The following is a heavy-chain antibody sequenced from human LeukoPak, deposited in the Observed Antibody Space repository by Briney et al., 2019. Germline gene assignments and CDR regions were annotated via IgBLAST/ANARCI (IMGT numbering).Heavy chain of an antibody. J-gene: IGHJ5*02. D-gene: IGHD2-2*01. CDR1: GDTFSSYT. V-gene: IGHV1-69*04. CDR3: ARDPPIVVVPAANGEYNWFDP. Sequence: SVKVSCKASGDTFSSYTISWVRQAPGQGLEWLGRIIPILGIANYAQKFQGRVTITADKSTSTAYMELSSLRSEDTAVYYCARDPPIVVVPAANGEYNWFDPWGQGTLVTVSS. CDR2: IIPILGIA.